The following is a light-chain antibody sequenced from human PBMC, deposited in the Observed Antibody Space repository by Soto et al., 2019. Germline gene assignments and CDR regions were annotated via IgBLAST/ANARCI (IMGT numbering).Light chain of an antibody. CDR1: SSDVGTYNS. CDR3: SSYISTNIRV. CDR2: EVS. Sequence: QSALIQPASVSGSPGQSITISCTGISSDVGTYNSVSWYQQDPGKAPQLMIYEVSNRPSGVSTRFSGSKSGNTASLTISGLQAEDEADYYCSSYISTNIRVFGGGTKVTVL. J-gene: IGLJ3*02. V-gene: IGLV2-14*01.